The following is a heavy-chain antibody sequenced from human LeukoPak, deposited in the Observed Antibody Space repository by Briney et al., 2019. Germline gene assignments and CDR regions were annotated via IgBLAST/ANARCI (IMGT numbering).Heavy chain of an antibody. V-gene: IGHV4-34*01. CDR3: ARGRGRGYCSSTSCPWMDYFDY. CDR2: SNNSGST. Sequence: SETLSLTCAVYGGSFSGYYWSLIRPPPGKGLEWIGESNNSGSTNYNPSLKSRVTISVDTSKNQFSLKLSSVTAADTAVYYCARGRGRGYCSSTSCPWMDYFDYWGQGTLVTVSS. CDR1: GGSFSGYY. J-gene: IGHJ4*02. D-gene: IGHD2-2*03.